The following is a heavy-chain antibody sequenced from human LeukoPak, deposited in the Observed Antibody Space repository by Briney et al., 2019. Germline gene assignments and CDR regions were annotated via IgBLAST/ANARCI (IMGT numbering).Heavy chain of an antibody. V-gene: IGHV4-4*02. CDR1: GGSLSTSNW. D-gene: IGHD3-10*01. CDR2: VYHSGST. CDR3: ARRYYGSGTNYFDY. Sequence: PSGTLSLTCTVSGGSLSTSNWWSLVRQPPGKGLEWIGEVYHSGSTTYNSSLKSRLTMSIDKSKNHFSLNLSSVTAADTAVYYCARRYYGSGTNYFDYWGQGTLVTVSS. J-gene: IGHJ4*02.